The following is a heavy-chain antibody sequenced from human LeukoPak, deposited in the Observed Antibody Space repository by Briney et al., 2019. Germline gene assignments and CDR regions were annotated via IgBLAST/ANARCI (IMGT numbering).Heavy chain of an antibody. V-gene: IGHV3-48*03. Sequence: GGSLRLSCAASGLTFSDSEMNWVRQAPGKGLEWVSYISSSGTTIYYADSVKGRFTISRDNAKNSLYLQMNSLRAEDTAVYYCARGVPTGYYTSCYDYWGQGTLVTVSS. CDR1: GLTFSDSE. D-gene: IGHD3/OR15-3a*01. J-gene: IGHJ4*02. CDR3: ARGVPTGYYTSCYDY. CDR2: ISSSGTTI.